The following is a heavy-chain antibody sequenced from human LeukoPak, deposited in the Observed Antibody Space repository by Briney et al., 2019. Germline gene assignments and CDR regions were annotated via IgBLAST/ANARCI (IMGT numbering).Heavy chain of an antibody. V-gene: IGHV4-39*07. J-gene: IGHJ6*02. CDR1: GGSISSSSYY. D-gene: IGHD6-19*01. Sequence: SETLSLTCTVSGGSISSSSYYWGWIRQPPGKGLEWIGSIYYSGSAYYNPSLKSRVTMSVDTSKNQFSLKLSSVTAADTAVYYCARMSSGWYGGYYYGMDVWGQGTTVTVSS. CDR2: IYYSGSA. CDR3: ARMSSGWYGGYYYGMDV.